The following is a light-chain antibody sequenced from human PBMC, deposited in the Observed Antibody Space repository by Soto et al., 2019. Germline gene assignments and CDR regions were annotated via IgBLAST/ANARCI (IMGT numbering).Light chain of an antibody. V-gene: IGKV3-15*01. CDR2: GAS. Sequence: EIVMTQSPVTLSVSQGERVTLSCRASQSISSNLAWYQQKPGQPPRLLIYGASTRATGIPARFSGSGSETEFTLTISSLQSEDFAVDYWQQYNNWPGWAFGQGTKVE. J-gene: IGKJ1*01. CDR1: QSISSN. CDR3: QQYNNWPGWA.